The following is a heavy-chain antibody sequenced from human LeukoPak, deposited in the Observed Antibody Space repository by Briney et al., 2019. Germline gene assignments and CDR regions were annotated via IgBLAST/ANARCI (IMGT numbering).Heavy chain of an antibody. D-gene: IGHD3-10*01. CDR2: ISYTGST. CDR1: GGSISRYY. Sequence: EPSETLSLTCTVSGGSISRYYWSWIRQPPGKGLEWIGYISYTGSTTYNSSLKSRVTISLDTSQNQFSLKLTSVTPADTAVYYCARTAKYYYGSETYYFFDYWGQGTLVTVSS. V-gene: IGHV4-59*01. J-gene: IGHJ4*02. CDR3: ARTAKYYYGSETYYFFDY.